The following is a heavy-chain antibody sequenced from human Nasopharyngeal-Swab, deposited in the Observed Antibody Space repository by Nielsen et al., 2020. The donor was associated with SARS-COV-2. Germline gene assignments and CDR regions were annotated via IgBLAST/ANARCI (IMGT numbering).Heavy chain of an antibody. CDR2: ISGSGGST. V-gene: IGHV3-23*01. D-gene: IGHD3-22*01. CDR3: AKAEGDVTTDYDSSGYSPFDY. J-gene: IGHJ4*02. CDR1: GFTFSSYA. Sequence: ALKISCAASGFTFSSYAMSWVRQAPGKGLEWVSAISGSGGSTYYADSVKGRFTISRDNSKNTLYLQMNSLRAEDTAVYYCAKAEGDVTTDYDSSGYSPFDYWGQGTLVTVSS.